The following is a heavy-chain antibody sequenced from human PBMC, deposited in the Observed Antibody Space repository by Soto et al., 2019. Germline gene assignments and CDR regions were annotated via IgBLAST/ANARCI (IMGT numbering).Heavy chain of an antibody. Sequence: PSETLSLTCTVSGGSISSGDYYWSWIRQPPGKGLEWIGYIYYSGSTYYNPSLKSRVTISVDTSKNQFSLKLSSVTAADTAVYYCARGASDMSEAFDYWGQGTLVTVSS. J-gene: IGHJ4*02. CDR2: IYYSGST. V-gene: IGHV4-30-4*01. D-gene: IGHD3-9*01. CDR1: GGSISSGDYY. CDR3: ARGASDMSEAFDY.